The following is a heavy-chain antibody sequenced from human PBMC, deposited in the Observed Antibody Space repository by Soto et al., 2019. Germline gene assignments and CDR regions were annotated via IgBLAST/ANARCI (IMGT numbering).Heavy chain of an antibody. D-gene: IGHD3-10*01. J-gene: IGHJ4*02. CDR2: IYSGGYT. CDR1: GFTVSNNY. Sequence: EVQLVESGGGLIQPGGSLRLSCAVSGFTVSNNYMSWVRQAPGKGLEGVSVIYSGGYTAYGDSVKGRFTISRDNSKNTLYLQKTRRGADDPALYYWGTRGGGGGYWGQGTLVTVSS. V-gene: IGHV3-53*01. CDR3: GTRGGGGGY.